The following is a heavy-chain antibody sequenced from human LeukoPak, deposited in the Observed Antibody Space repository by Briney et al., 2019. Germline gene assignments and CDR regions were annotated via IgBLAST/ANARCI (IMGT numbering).Heavy chain of an antibody. CDR2: IYSGGST. J-gene: IGHJ3*02. CDR1: GFTFSSYS. CDR3: ARAVAGKGGAFDI. V-gene: IGHV3-53*01. D-gene: IGHD6-19*01. Sequence: GGSLRLSCAASGFTFSSYSMNWVRQAPGKGLEWVSVIYSGGSTYYADSVEGRFTISRDNSENTLYLQMNSLRAEDTAVYYCARAVAGKGGAFDIWGQGTMVTVSS.